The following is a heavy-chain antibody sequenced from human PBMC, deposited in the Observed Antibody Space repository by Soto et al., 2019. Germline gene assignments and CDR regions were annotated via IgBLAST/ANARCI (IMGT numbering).Heavy chain of an antibody. J-gene: IGHJ3*02. Sequence: SGPTLVNPTQTLTLTCTFSGFSLSTSGVGVGWIRQPPGKALEWLALIYWNDDKRYSPSLKSRLTITKGTSKNQVVLTMTNTDPVDTATCYCAHRPGRGAAFDIWGQGTMVTVSS. D-gene: IGHD3-10*01. CDR2: IYWNDDK. CDR1: GFSLSTSGVG. CDR3: AHRPGRGAAFDI. V-gene: IGHV2-5*01.